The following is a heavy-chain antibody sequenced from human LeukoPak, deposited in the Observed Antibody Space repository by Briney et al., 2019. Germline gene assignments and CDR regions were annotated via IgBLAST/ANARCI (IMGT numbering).Heavy chain of an antibody. J-gene: IGHJ4*02. CDR2: INPNSGST. D-gene: IGHD1-26*01. CDR3: ARVYSGSYLSGDS. Sequence: ASVTVSCKASGYTFTGYYMPWVRQAPGQGLEWMGWINPNSGSTNYAQKFQGRVTMTRDTAISTAYMELSRLRSDDTAVYYCARVYSGSYLSGDSWGQGTLVTVSS. V-gene: IGHV1-2*02. CDR1: GYTFTGYY.